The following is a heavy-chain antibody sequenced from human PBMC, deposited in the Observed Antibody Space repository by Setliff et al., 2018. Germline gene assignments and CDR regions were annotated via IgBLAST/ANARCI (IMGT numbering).Heavy chain of an antibody. D-gene: IGHD3-10*01. CDR3: ARSLSSGSYWNPRPFYSDS. V-gene: IGHV4-61*09. CDR2: ISPSGST. J-gene: IGHJ4*02. CDR1: GASITSGGFY. Sequence: PSETLSLTCSVSGASITSGGFYWTWIRQPAGKGLEWIGHISPSGSTTYNPSVKSRVTISLDTSKDQFSLKLTSVTAADTAVYFCARSLSSGSYWNPRPFYSDSWGQGTLVTVSS.